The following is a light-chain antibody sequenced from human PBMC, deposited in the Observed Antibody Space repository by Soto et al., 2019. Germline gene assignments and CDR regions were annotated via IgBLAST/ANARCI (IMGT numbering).Light chain of an antibody. V-gene: IGKV1-39*01. CDR3: QQTYSTPYT. Sequence: HMAQSPSSLSASVGDRVTISCRASQRITTYLNWYQQKPGEAPKLLISTSGTLQRGVPSRFSGSGSGTDFTLTITSLQRADFATYFCQQTYSTPYTFGQGTQLEIK. CDR2: TSG. J-gene: IGKJ2*01. CDR1: QRITTY.